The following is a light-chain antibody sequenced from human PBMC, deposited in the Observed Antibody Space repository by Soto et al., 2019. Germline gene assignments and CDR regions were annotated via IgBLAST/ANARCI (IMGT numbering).Light chain of an antibody. CDR3: QQRSNWPPVT. Sequence: EIVLTQSPGTLSLSPGEGATLSCRASQTFRSPYLAWYQQKPGQPPRLLIYGVSSRATGIPDRFSGRGSGTDFTLTISRLEPDDFGVYYCQQRSNWPPVTFGGGTKVEIK. CDR1: QTFRSPY. J-gene: IGKJ4*01. CDR2: GVS. V-gene: IGKV3D-20*02.